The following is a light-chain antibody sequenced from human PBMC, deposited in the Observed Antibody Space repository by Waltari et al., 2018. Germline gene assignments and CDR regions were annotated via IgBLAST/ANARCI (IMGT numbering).Light chain of an antibody. CDR3: LLSYSGARPVV. J-gene: IGLJ2*01. V-gene: IGLV7-46*01. Sequence: QAVVTQEPSLTVSPGGTVTLTCGPSTGAVTSGHYPNWFQQKPGQAPRTLIYDTSNTHSWTPARFSGSLLGGKAALTLSGAQPEDEAEYYCLLSYSGARPVVFGGGTKLTVL. CDR1: TGAVTSGHY. CDR2: DTS.